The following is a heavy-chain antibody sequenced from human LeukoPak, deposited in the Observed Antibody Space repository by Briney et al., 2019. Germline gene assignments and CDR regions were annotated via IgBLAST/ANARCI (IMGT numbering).Heavy chain of an antibody. V-gene: IGHV3-30*18. J-gene: IGHJ6*02. CDR2: ISYDGNNK. D-gene: IGHD3-10*01. Sequence: GGSLRLSCAASGFTFSTYGMHWVRQAPGKGLEWVAVISYDGNNKYYADSVKGRFTISRDSSKNTLYLQMNSLRAEDTAVYYCAKDRWFGELSDYYYGMDVWGQGTTVTVSS. CDR1: GFTFSTYG. CDR3: AKDRWFGELSDYYYGMDV.